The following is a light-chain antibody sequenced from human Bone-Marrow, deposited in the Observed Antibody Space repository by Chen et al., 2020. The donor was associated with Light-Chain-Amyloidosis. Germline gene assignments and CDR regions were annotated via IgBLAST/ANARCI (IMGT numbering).Light chain of an antibody. Sequence: SYELTQPPSVSVSPGQTARITCSGDDLPTKYAYWYQQKPGQAPVLGIHRDTERPSGISERFSGSSSGKTATLTISGVQADDEADYHCQSADSSGTYEGIFGGGTKLTVL. CDR2: RDT. CDR3: QSADSSGTYEGI. J-gene: IGLJ2*01. CDR1: DLPTKY. V-gene: IGLV3-25*03.